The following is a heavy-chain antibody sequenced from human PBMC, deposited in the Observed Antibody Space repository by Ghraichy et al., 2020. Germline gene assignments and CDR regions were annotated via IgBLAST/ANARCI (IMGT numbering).Heavy chain of an antibody. CDR2: INHSGST. D-gene: IGHD5-12*01. Sequence: SETLSLTCTVYGGSFSDYSWTWIRQPPGKGLECIGEINHSGSTNYNPSLKSRVTMSVATSKNQFSLKLSSVTAADTAVYYCARGTIRYGMDGWGQGTTVTVSS. CDR1: GGSFSDYS. CDR3: ARGTIRYGMDG. V-gene: IGHV4-34*01. J-gene: IGHJ6*01.